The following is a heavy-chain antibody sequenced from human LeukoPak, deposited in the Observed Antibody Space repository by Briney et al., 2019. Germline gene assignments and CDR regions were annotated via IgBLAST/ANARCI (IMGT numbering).Heavy chain of an antibody. Sequence: GASVKVSCKASGYTFTGYYMHWVRQAPGQGLEWMGWNNPNSGGTNYAQKFQGRVTMTRDTSISTAYMELSRLRSDDTAVFYCARGGRVYYDFWSGNHDYWGQGTLGTVSS. CDR2: NNPNSGGT. J-gene: IGHJ4*02. D-gene: IGHD3-3*01. CDR1: GYTFTGYY. V-gene: IGHV1-2*02. CDR3: ARGGRVYYDFWSGNHDY.